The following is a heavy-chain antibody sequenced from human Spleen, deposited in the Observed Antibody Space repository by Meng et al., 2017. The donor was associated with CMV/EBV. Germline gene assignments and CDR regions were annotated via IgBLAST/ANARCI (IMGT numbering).Heavy chain of an antibody. V-gene: IGHV3-15*01. D-gene: IGHD2-2*01. CDR1: GFTFSNAW. CDR3: TTDLCSSTSCYGFDY. CDR2: IKSKTDGGTT. J-gene: IGHJ4*02. Sequence: GESLKISCAASGFTFSNAWMSWVRQAPGKGLEWVGRIKSKTDGGTTDYTAPVKGRFTISRDDSKNTLYLQMNSLKTEDTAVYYCTTDLCSSTSCYGFDYWGQGTLVTVSS.